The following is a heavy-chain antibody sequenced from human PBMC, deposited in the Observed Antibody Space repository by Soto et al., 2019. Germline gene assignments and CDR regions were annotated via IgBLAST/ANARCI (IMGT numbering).Heavy chain of an antibody. V-gene: IGHV3-48*02. D-gene: IGHD1-26*01. CDR3: ARDRAGAQYGLDV. J-gene: IGHJ6*02. CDR1: GVTSSSCS. CDR2: ISSSSSTI. Sequence: WGSRRLPWAGSGVTSSSCSMNWVRQAPGKGLEWVSYISSSSSTIYYVDSVKGRFTISRDNAKNSLYLQMNSLRDEDTAVYYCARDRAGAQYGLDVWGQGTTVTVSS.